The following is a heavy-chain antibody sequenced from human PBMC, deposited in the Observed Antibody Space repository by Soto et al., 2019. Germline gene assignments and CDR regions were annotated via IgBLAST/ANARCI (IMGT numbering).Heavy chain of an antibody. V-gene: IGHV3-74*03. D-gene: IGHD2-8*02. Sequence: EVQLVESGGGLVQPGGSLRLSCAASGFTFSNYWIHWVRQVPGKGLVWVSRVNSDGTSTSYADFVKGRFTITRDNAKNTVYLQMDNLGADDTAVYYCTRGGTNTTYWGIFSYWGQGALVAVSS. CDR3: TRGGTNTTYWGIFSY. CDR2: VNSDGTST. J-gene: IGHJ4*02. CDR1: GFTFSNYW.